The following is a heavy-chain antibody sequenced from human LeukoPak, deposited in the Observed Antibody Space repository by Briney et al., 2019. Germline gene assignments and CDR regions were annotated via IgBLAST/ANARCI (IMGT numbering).Heavy chain of an antibody. CDR3: ASSNIRQNCSRTSCQKYYFDY. J-gene: IGHJ4*02. V-gene: IGHV4-34*01. D-gene: IGHD2-2*01. Sequence: SETLSLTCAVYGGSFSGYYWSWIRQPPGKGLEWIGEINHSGSTNYNPSLKSRVTISVDTSKNQFSLKLSSVTAADTAVYYCASSNIRQNCSRTSCQKYYFDYWGQGTLVTVSS. CDR1: GGSFSGYY. CDR2: INHSGST.